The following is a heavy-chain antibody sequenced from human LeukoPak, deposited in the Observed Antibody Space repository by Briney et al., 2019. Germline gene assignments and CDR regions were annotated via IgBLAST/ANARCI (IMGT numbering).Heavy chain of an antibody. CDR2: IYHSGST. CDR1: GYSISSGYY. Sequence: SETLSLTCAVSGYSISSGYYWGWIRQRPGKGLEWIGSIYHSGSTYYNPSLKSRVTISVDAPKNQFSLKLSSVTAADTAVYYCATSYYGSGSYYSLYFDYWGQGTLVTVSS. CDR3: ATSYYGSGSYYSLYFDY. D-gene: IGHD3-10*01. J-gene: IGHJ4*02. V-gene: IGHV4-38-2*01.